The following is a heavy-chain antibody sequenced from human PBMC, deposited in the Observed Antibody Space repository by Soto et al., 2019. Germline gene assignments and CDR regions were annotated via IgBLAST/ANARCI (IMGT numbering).Heavy chain of an antibody. CDR3: ARCSLVVVPAPGLDP. CDR1: GGSISSGGYY. V-gene: IGHV4-31*03. D-gene: IGHD2-2*01. Sequence: PSETLSLTCTVSGGSISSGGYYWSWIRQHPGKGLEWIGYIYYSGTTYYNPSLKSRVTISVDTSQNQFSLKLSSVSAADTALSYCARCSLVVVPAPGLDPWGRGTLVTVSS. CDR2: IYYSGTT. J-gene: IGHJ5*02.